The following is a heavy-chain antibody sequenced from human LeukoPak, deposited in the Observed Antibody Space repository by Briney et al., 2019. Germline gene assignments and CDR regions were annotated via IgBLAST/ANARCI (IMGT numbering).Heavy chain of an antibody. J-gene: IGHJ4*02. CDR3: AKARIMITFARGSFDY. CDR2: ISGSGGST. Sequence: PGGTLRLSCAASGFTFNNYDMNWVRQAPGKGLEWVSAISGSGGSTYYADSVKGRFTISRDNSKNTLYLQMNSLRAEDTALYYCAKARIMITFARGSFDYWGQGTLVTVSS. V-gene: IGHV3-23*01. D-gene: IGHD3-16*01. CDR1: GFTFNNYD.